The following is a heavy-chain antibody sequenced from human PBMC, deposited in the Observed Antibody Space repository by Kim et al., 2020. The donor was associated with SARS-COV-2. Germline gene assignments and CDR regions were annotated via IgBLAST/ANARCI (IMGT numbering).Heavy chain of an antibody. CDR3: ARDRVDGSGSYYYGMDV. J-gene: IGHJ6*02. D-gene: IGHD3-10*01. Sequence: AGSLRLSCAASGFTFSSYAMHWVRQAPGKGLEWVAVISYDGSNKYYADSVKGRFTISRDNSKNTLYLQMNSLRAEDTAVYYCARDRVDGSGSYYYGMDVWGQGTTVTVSS. CDR1: GFTFSSYA. CDR2: ISYDGSNK. V-gene: IGHV3-30-3*01.